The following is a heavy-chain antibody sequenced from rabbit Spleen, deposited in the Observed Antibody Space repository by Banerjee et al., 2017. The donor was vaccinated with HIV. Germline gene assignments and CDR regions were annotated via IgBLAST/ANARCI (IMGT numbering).Heavy chain of an antibody. J-gene: IGHJ4*01. CDR3: ARDLVGVIGWNFNL. D-gene: IGHD1-1*01. V-gene: IGHV1S45*01. CDR2: INTATGKA. Sequence: QEQLVESGGGLVKPEGSLKLSCTASGFSFSNKAVMCWVRQASGKGLEWIACINTATGKAVYASWAKGRFTISKTSSNTVTLQMTSLTAADTATCFCARDLVGVIGWNFNLWGPGTLVTVS. CDR1: GFSFSNKAV.